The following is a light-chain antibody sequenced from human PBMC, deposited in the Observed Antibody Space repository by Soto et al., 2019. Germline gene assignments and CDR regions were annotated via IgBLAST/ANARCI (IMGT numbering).Light chain of an antibody. CDR1: QSIGIY. Sequence: EIVLTQSPATLSLSPGERATLSCRASQSIGIYLAWYQQKPGQAPRLLIYDTSNRATGIPARFSGSGSGTDFTLTISSLEPEDFSLYYCKPRQNWPWTFGHVTMLE. V-gene: IGKV3-11*01. J-gene: IGKJ1*01. CDR2: DTS. CDR3: KPRQNWPWT.